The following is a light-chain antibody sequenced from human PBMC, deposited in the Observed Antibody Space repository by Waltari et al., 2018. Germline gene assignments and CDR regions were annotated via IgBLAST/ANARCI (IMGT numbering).Light chain of an antibody. Sequence: DIQMTQSPSTLSVSVGDRVTITCRASQSIITWLAWYQQKPGKAPKVLMYKASNLQSGVPSRFSGSGSGTKFTLTISSLQPDDFVTYYCQQYNSFPTFGQGTKVEIK. CDR3: QQYNSFPT. V-gene: IGKV1-5*03. CDR1: QSIITW. CDR2: KAS. J-gene: IGKJ1*01.